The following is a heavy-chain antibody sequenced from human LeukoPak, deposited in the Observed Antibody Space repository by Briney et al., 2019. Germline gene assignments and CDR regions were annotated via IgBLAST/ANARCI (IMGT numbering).Heavy chain of an antibody. CDR2: INAGNGNT. CDR1: GYTFTSYA. V-gene: IGHV1-3*01. Sequence: ASVKVSCKASGYTFTSYAMHWVRQAPGQRLEWMGWINAGNGNTKYSQKFQGRVTITRDTSASTAYMELSSLRSEDTAVYYCARVRGSGAAGFEYWGQGTLVTVSS. J-gene: IGHJ4*02. D-gene: IGHD3-10*01. CDR3: ARVRGSGAAGFEY.